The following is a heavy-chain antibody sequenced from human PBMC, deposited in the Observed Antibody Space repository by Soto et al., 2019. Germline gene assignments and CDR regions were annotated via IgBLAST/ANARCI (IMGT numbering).Heavy chain of an antibody. J-gene: IGHJ6*03. V-gene: IGHV3-74*01. CDR1: GFTFSSYW. CDR2: INSDGSST. D-gene: IGHD6-13*01. Sequence: GGSLRLSCAASGFTFSSYWMHWVRQAPGKGLVWVSRINSDGSSTSYADSVKGRFTISRDNAKNTLYLQMNSLRAEDTAVYYCARRFEGSSWYGSYYYYYMDVWGKGTTVTVSS. CDR3: ARRFEGSSWYGSYYYYYMDV.